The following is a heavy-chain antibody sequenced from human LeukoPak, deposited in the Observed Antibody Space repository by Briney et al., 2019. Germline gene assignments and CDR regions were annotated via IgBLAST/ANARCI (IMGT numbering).Heavy chain of an antibody. V-gene: IGHV3-7*01. CDR1: GFTFSDSW. D-gene: IGHD3-16*01. J-gene: IGHJ6*02. CDR2: MNQDGSAK. CDR3: ATYTHWVAGDV. Sequence: GGSLRLSCAASGFTFSDSWMSWVRQAPGKGLEWVANMNQDGSAKGYVNSVKGRFTISRDNARNSLYLQMSSLRPEDTAVYYCATYTHWVAGDVWGQGTTVTVSS.